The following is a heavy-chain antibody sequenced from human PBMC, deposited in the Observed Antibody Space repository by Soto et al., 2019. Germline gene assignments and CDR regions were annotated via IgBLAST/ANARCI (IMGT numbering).Heavy chain of an antibody. Sequence: PEEPLRRSCAATGLTLRPYAMSWVRQAPGKGLEWVSVISGSTGKTYYADSVKGRFTISRDNSKNTLSLQMNSLRGEDTAVYFCAKNRGSGSPYYYNMEVWGQGTMVTVSS. CDR3: AKNRGSGSPYYYNMEV. CDR2: ISGSTGKT. J-gene: IGHJ6*02. CDR1: GLTLRPYA. V-gene: IGHV3-23*01. D-gene: IGHD3-10*01.